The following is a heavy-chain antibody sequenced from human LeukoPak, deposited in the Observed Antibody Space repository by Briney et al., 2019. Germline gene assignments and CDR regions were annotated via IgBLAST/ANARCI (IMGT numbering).Heavy chain of an antibody. CDR3: ARDRWFDP. CDR2: IYTSGST. V-gene: IGHV4-61*02. J-gene: IGHJ5*02. Sequence: PSETLSLTCTVSGDSISSSSYYWGWIRQPAGKGLEWIGRIYTSGSTNYNPSLKSRVTMSVDTSKNQFSLKLSSVTAADTAVYYCARDRWFDPWGQGTLVTVSS. CDR1: GDSISSSSYY.